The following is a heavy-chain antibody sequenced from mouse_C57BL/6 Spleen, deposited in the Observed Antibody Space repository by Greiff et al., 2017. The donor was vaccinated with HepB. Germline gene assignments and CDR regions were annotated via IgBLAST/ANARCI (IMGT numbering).Heavy chain of an antibody. V-gene: IGHV1-69*01. CDR1: GYTFTSYW. Sequence: VKLQQPGADLVMPGASVKLSCKASGYTFTSYWMHWVKQRPGQGLEWIGEFDPSVSYTNYNQKFKGKSTLTVDKSSRTAYMQLSSLTSEDSAVSYCASITTASRAMDYWGQGTSVTVSS. J-gene: IGHJ4*01. D-gene: IGHD1-1*01. CDR3: ASITTASRAMDY. CDR2: FDPSVSYT.